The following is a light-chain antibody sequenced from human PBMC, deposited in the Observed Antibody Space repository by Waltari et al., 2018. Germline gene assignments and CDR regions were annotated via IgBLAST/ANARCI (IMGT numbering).Light chain of an antibody. CDR2: GNS. V-gene: IGLV1-40*01. CDR3: QSYDSSLSGYV. J-gene: IGLJ1*01. Sequence: QSVLTQPPSVSGAPGQKVTISCTGTSSNIGAGYDVHWYQQLPGTAPKLLIHGNSKRPSGVPDRFSGSKSGTSASLAITGLQAEDEADYYCQSYDSSLSGYVFGTGTKVTVL. CDR1: SSNIGAGYD.